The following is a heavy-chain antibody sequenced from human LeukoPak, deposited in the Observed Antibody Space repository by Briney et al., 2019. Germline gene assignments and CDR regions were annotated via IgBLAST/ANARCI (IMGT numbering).Heavy chain of an antibody. CDR1: GFTFSSYA. D-gene: IGHD5-12*01. J-gene: IGHJ3*02. Sequence: GGSLRLSCAASGFTFSSYAMSWVRQAPGKGLEWVSGISGGGDSTFNADSRKGRFTISRDNSRNTLYLQMNSLRAEDTAVYYCAKSRDGYKTVAFDIWAKGQWSPSL. V-gene: IGHV3-23*01. CDR2: ISGGGDST. CDR3: AKSRDGYKTVAFDI.